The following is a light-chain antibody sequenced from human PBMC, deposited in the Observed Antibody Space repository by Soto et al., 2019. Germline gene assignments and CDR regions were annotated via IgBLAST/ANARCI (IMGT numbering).Light chain of an antibody. Sequence: ELEMTQSPVTLSVSPGERATLSCRASQNIGGTLAWYQQKPGQAPRLLFYSASARATGIPDRFSGSGSGTDFTLTISRLEPEDFAVYYCQQYGSSPITFGQGTRLEIK. CDR1: QNIGGT. CDR2: SAS. CDR3: QQYGSSPIT. V-gene: IGKV3-20*01. J-gene: IGKJ5*01.